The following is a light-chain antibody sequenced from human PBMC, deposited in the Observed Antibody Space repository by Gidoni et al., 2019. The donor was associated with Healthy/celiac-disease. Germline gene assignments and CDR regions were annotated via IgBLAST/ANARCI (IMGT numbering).Light chain of an antibody. CDR3: QQRSNWRIT. V-gene: IGKV3-11*01. Sequence: ERVLTQSPATLSLSPGERATLSCRASQSVSSYLAWYQQKPGQAPRLLIYDASNRATGIPARFSGSGSGTDFTLTISSLEPEDFAVYYCQQRSNWRITFGQXTRLEIK. J-gene: IGKJ5*01. CDR1: QSVSSY. CDR2: DAS.